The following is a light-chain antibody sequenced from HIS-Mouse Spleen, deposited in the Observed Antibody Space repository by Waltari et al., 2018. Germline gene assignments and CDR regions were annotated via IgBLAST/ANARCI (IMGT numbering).Light chain of an antibody. V-gene: IGLV2-14*03. J-gene: IGLJ2*01. CDR3: SSYTSSSFNVV. CDR1: SSDVGGYNH. CDR2: DVS. Sequence: QSALTQPASVSGSPGQSITISCPGTSSDVGGYNHVAWYQKHPGKAPKLMIYDVSNRPSGVSNRFSGSKSGNTASLTISGLQAEDEADYYCSSYTSSSFNVVFGGGTKLTVL.